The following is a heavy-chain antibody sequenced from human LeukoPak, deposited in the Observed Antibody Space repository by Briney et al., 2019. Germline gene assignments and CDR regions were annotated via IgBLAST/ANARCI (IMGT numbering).Heavy chain of an antibody. CDR1: GYTFTNYD. Sequence: ASVKVSCKASGYTFTNYDINWLRQATGQGLEWMGWMNPNSGNTGYAQKFQGRVTMTRNTSISTAYMELSSLRSEDTAVYFCARGTIVRGVIYSWGQGTLVTVSS. CDR2: MNPNSGNT. J-gene: IGHJ4*02. D-gene: IGHD3-10*01. CDR3: ARGTIVRGVIYS. V-gene: IGHV1-8*01.